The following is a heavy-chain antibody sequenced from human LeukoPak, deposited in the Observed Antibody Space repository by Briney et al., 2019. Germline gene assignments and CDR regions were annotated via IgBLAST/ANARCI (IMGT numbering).Heavy chain of an antibody. J-gene: IGHJ4*02. V-gene: IGHV3-11*01. CDR2: ISSSGSTI. D-gene: IGHD4-17*01. CDR1: GFTFSDYY. Sequence: GGSLRLSCAASGFTFSDYYMSWLRQAPGKGLEWVSYISSSGSTIYYADSVKGRFTISRDNAKNSLYLQMNSLRAEGTAVYYCARGRDTTVFDYWGQGTLVTVSS. CDR3: ARGRDTTVFDY.